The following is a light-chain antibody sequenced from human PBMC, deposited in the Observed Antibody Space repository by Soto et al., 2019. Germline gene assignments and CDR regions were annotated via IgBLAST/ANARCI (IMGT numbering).Light chain of an antibody. Sequence: QPVLAQRAAGSGSPGQSITISCTRTSSDVGGYNFVSWYQQHPDKAPKLMIYDVTNRPSGVSNRFSGSKSGNTASLTISGLQAEDEADYYCSSYTSISTYVFGTGTKVTVL. CDR2: DVT. CDR1: SSDVGGYNF. CDR3: SSYTSISTYV. V-gene: IGLV2-14*01. J-gene: IGLJ1*01.